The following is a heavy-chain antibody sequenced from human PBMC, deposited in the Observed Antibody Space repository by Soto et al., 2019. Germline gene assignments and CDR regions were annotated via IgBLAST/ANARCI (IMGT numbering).Heavy chain of an antibody. V-gene: IGHV4-59*01. D-gene: IGHD6-13*01. CDR1: GGSISSYY. J-gene: IGHJ4*02. CDR2: IYYSGST. Sequence: SETLSLTCTVSGGSISSYYWSWIRQPPGKGLEWIGYIYYSGSTNYNPSLKSRVTISVDTSKNQSSLKLSSVTAADTAVYYCAKSIAAAGTRSFSFDYWGQGTLVTVS. CDR3: AKSIAAAGTRSFSFDY.